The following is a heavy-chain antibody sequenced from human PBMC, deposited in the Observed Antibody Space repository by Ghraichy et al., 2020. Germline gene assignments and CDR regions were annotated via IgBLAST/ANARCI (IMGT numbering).Heavy chain of an antibody. CDR2: IWYDGSDK. CDR3: ARGMYSSGPDY. Sequence: GGSLRLSCAASGFTFSSCGMHWVRQAPGKGLEWVAVIWYDGSDKYYADSVKGQFIISRDNSKNTLSLQMNSLRAEDTAVYYCARGMYSSGPDYWGQGTLVTVSS. D-gene: IGHD6-19*01. CDR1: GFTFSSCG. J-gene: IGHJ4*02. V-gene: IGHV3-33*01.